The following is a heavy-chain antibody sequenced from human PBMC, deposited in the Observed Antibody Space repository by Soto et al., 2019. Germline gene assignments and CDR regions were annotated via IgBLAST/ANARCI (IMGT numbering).Heavy chain of an antibody. CDR1: GFTFSSYS. Sequence: EVQLVESGGGLVKPGGSLRLSCAASGFTFSSYSMNWVRQAPGXXXXXXXXXXXSSSYIYYADSVKGRXTXXXXNAXXXXXXXXXXXXXXXXXXXXXXXXXXXXXXXXXXXXXXXXDPWGQGTLVTVSS. CDR3: XXXXXXXXXXXXXXXXXXXDP. V-gene: IGHV3-21*01. CDR2: XXXSSSYI. J-gene: IGHJ5*02.